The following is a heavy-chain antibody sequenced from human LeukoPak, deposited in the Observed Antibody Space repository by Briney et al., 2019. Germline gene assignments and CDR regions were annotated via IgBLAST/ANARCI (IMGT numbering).Heavy chain of an antibody. Sequence: GGSLRLSCAASGFTVSSNYMSWVRQAPGKGLEWASSISGSGVDTDYADSVKGRFTISRDNSNNTLYLQMNNVRAEDTAIYYCAKAGCARTTCYANCWGQGTLVTVSS. CDR3: AKAGCARTTCYANC. CDR2: ISGSGVDT. CDR1: GFTVSSNY. D-gene: IGHD2-2*01. V-gene: IGHV3-23*01. J-gene: IGHJ4*02.